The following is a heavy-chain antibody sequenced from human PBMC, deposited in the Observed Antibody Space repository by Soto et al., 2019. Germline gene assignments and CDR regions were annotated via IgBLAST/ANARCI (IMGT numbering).Heavy chain of an antibody. J-gene: IGHJ4*02. CDR1: GFSLSISGEG. D-gene: IGHD3-16*01. V-gene: IGHV2-5*01. CDR2: IYWSDEN. CDR3: ARLVYRAGGRIFDS. Sequence: QITLKESGPTLVKPTQTLTLTCTFSGFSLSISGEGVGWIRQPPGKALEWLALIYWSDENHYSPSLKNRLTITKDTSKNQVVLTMTNMDPVDTATYYCARLVYRAGGRIFDSWGQGSLVTVSS.